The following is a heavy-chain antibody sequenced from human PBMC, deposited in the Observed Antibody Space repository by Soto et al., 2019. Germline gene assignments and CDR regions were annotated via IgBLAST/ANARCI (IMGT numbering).Heavy chain of an antibody. V-gene: IGHV4-59*01. Sequence: SETLSLTCTVSGGSISSYYWSWIRQPPGKGLEWIGYIYYSGSTNYNPSLKSRVTISVDTSKNQFSLKLSSVTAADTAVYYCARVRGSSGSYHFDYWGQGTLVTVSS. CDR3: ARVRGSSGSYHFDY. CDR1: GGSISSYY. J-gene: IGHJ4*02. D-gene: IGHD1-26*01. CDR2: IYYSGST.